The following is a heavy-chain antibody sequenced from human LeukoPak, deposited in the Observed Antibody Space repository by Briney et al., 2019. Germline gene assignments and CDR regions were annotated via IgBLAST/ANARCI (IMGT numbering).Heavy chain of an antibody. CDR1: GFTFKTYS. CDR2: ISSSSSYI. D-gene: IGHD6-6*01. Sequence: GGSLRLSCAASGFTFKTYSMNWVRQPPGKGLEWVSSISSSSSYIYYADSVKGRFTISRDNAKNSLYLQMNSLRAEDTAVYYCARAEGLAARDYWGQGTLVTVSS. J-gene: IGHJ4*02. V-gene: IGHV3-21*01. CDR3: ARAEGLAARDY.